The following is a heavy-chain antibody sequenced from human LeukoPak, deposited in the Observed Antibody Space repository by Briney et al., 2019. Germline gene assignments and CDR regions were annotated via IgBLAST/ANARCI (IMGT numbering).Heavy chain of an antibody. V-gene: IGHV1-8*01. CDR3: ARPRLYYYGSGSYYSDAFDI. CDR2: MNPNSGNT. D-gene: IGHD3-10*01. J-gene: IGHJ3*02. CDR1: GYTFTSYD. Sequence: GASVKASCKASGYTFTSYDINWVRQATGQGLEWMGWMNPNSGNTGYAQKFQGRVTMTRNTSISTAYMELSSLRSEDTAVYYCARPRLYYYGSGSYYSDAFDIWGQGTMVTVSS.